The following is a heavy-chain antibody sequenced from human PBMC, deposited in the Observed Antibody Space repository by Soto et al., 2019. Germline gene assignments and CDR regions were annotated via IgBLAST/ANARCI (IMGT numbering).Heavy chain of an antibody. D-gene: IGHD3-22*01. J-gene: IGHJ4*02. V-gene: IGHV3-48*03. Sequence: GGSLRLSCAASGFIFSVYEMIWVRQAPGKRLEWISYISISGTTIYYADSVEGRFTISRDNAKNSLYLQMNSLWDEDTAIYYCARDDDSGGSRFGLWGQGTLVTVSS. CDR3: ARDDDSGGSRFGL. CDR2: ISISGTTI. CDR1: GFIFSVYE.